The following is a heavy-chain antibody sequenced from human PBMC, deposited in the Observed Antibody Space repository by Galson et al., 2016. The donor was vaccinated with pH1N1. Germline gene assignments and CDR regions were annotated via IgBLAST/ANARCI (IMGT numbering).Heavy chain of an antibody. CDR2: GYYSGTT. D-gene: IGHD1-26*01. CDR3: ARLIGSYLGAAFDI. V-gene: IGHV4-59*12. CDR1: GFAFSSYE. J-gene: IGHJ3*02. Sequence: LRLSCAASGFAFSSYEMNWIRQPPGKGLEWIGIGYYSGTTYYNPSLKSRVTISVDTSKNQFSLKLSSVTAADTAVYYCARLIGSYLGAAFDIWGQGTMVTVSS.